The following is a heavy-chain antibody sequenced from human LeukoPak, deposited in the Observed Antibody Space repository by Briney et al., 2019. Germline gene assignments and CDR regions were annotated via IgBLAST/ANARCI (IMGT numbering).Heavy chain of an antibody. CDR1: GGTFSSYA. V-gene: IGHV1-69*01. CDR3: ARGSASYDILTGQRPIGSLIMGPAFDI. Sequence: GSSVKVSCKASGGTFSSYAISWVRQAPGQGLEWMGGIIPIFGTANYAQKFQGRVTITADESTSTAYMELSSLRSEDTAVYYCARGSASYDILTGQRPIGSLIMGPAFDIWGQGTMVTVSS. J-gene: IGHJ3*02. D-gene: IGHD3-9*01. CDR2: IIPIFGTA.